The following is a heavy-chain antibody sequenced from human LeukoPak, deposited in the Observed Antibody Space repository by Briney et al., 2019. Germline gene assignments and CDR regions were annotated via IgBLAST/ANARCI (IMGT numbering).Heavy chain of an antibody. J-gene: IGHJ4*02. D-gene: IGHD2-2*01. CDR3: VRHISTNTGYFDA. Sequence: AETLSLTCTVSGGSINSHSYYWVWIRQPPGKALVWGGSVYYDGTSYSNPSLNGRVAVLVATSSDQFSLALSFVTAADTALYSCVRHISTNTGYFDACGQGTLV. CDR1: GGSINSHSYY. V-gene: IGHV4-39*01. CDR2: VYYDGTS.